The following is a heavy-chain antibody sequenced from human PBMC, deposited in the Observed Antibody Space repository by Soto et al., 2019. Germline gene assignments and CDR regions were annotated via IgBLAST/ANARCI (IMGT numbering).Heavy chain of an antibody. J-gene: IGHJ6*02. CDR3: ARASYYDILTGHYNEDYYYGMDV. CDR1: GYTFTSYG. V-gene: IGHV1-18*01. Sequence: ASGKVSCKASGYTFTSYGISWVRQAPGQGLEWMGWISAYNGNTNYAQKLQGRVTMTTDTSTSTAYMELRSLRSDDTAVYYCARASYYDILTGHYNEDYYYGMDVWGQGTTVTVSS. CDR2: ISAYNGNT. D-gene: IGHD3-9*01.